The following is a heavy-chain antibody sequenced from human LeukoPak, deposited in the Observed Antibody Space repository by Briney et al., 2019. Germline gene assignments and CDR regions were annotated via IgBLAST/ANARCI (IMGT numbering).Heavy chain of an antibody. Sequence: QSGGSLRLSCAASGFTFSSYWMHWVRQAPGKGLVWVSRINSDGSSTSYADSVKGRFTISRDNAKNTLYVQMNSRRAEDTDVYYCATGSGHALDIWGRGTMVTVPS. J-gene: IGHJ3*02. D-gene: IGHD3-10*01. CDR2: INSDGSST. CDR1: GFTFSSYW. V-gene: IGHV3-74*01. CDR3: ATGSGHALDI.